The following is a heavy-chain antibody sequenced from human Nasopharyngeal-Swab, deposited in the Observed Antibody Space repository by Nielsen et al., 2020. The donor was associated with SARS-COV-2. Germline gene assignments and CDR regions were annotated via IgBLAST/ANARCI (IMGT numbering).Heavy chain of an antibody. CDR1: GFTFSNAW. Sequence: GESLKISCAASGFTFSNAWMSWVRQAPGKGLEWVGRIKSETDGGTTDYAAPVKGRFTISRDDSKNTLYLQMNSLKTEDTAVYYCTTVNSMGAIDYWGQGTLVTVSS. CDR3: TTVNSMGAIDY. J-gene: IGHJ4*02. CDR2: IKSETDGGTT. V-gene: IGHV3-15*01. D-gene: IGHD1-26*01.